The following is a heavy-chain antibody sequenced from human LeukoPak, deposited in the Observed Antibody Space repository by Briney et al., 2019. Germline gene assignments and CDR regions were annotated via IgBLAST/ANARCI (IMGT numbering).Heavy chain of an antibody. V-gene: IGHV1-69*01. CDR3: ARVYCSGGSCYDY. J-gene: IGHJ4*02. D-gene: IGHD2-15*01. Sequence: SVKVSCKASGGTFSSYAISWVRQAPGQGLEWMGGIIPISGTANYAQKFQGRVTITADESTSTAYMELSSLRSEDTAVYYCARVYCSGGSCYDYWGQGTLVTVSS. CDR1: GGTFSSYA. CDR2: IIPISGTA.